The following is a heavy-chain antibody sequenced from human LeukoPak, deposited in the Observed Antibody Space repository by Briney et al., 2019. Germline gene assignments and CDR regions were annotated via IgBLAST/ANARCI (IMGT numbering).Heavy chain of an antibody. J-gene: IGHJ4*02. CDR1: GDSVSSNSAA. CDR3: AREFKLLWFGELLPNFDY. D-gene: IGHD3-10*01. CDR2: TYYRSKWYN. Sequence: SQTLSLTCAISGDSVSSNSAAWNWIRQSPSRGLEWLGRTYYRSKWYNDYAVSVKSRITINPDTSKNQFSLQPNSVTPEDTAVYYCAREFKLLWFGELLPNFDYWGQGTLVTVSS. V-gene: IGHV6-1*01.